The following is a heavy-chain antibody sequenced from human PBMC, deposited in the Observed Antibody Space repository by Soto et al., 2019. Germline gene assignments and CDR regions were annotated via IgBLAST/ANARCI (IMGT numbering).Heavy chain of an antibody. D-gene: IGHD1-26*01. CDR1: GGSISSYY. V-gene: IGHV4-59*01. Sequence: SETLSLTCTVSGGSISSYYWSWIRQPPGKGLEWIGYIYYSGSTNYNPSLKSRVTISVDTSKNQFSLKLSSVTAADTAVYYCARDSSLGTVYYFDYWGQGTLVTVSS. CDR3: ARDSSLGTVYYFDY. CDR2: IYYSGST. J-gene: IGHJ4*02.